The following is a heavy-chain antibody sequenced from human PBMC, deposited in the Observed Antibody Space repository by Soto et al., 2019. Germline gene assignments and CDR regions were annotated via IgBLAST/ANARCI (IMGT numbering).Heavy chain of an antibody. CDR1: GGSISRGGYY. D-gene: IGHD6-19*01. V-gene: IGHV4-31*03. CDR2: IYYSGST. Sequence: SETLSLTCTVSGGSISRGGYYWSWIRQHPGKGLEWIGYIYYSGSTYYNPSLKSRVTISVDTSKNQFSLKLSSVTAADTAVYYCARFSISGLAIDYWGQGTLVTVS. J-gene: IGHJ4*02. CDR3: ARFSISGLAIDY.